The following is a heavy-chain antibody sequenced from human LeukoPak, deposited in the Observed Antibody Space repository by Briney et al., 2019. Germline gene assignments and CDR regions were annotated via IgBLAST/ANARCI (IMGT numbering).Heavy chain of an antibody. D-gene: IGHD2-2*01. CDR2: IKQDGSEK. CDR1: SGYW. CDR3: ARGASEKDIVVVPAPDY. Sequence: GGSLRLSCAAFSGYWMTWVRQAPGKGLEWVANIKQDGSEKYYVDSVKGRFTISRDNSKNTLYLQMGSLRAEDMAVYYCARGASEKDIVVVPAPDYWGQGTLVTVSS. J-gene: IGHJ4*02. V-gene: IGHV3-7*01.